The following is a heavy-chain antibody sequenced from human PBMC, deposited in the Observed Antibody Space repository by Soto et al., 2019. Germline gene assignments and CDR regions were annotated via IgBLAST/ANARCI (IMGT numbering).Heavy chain of an antibody. V-gene: IGHV3-66*01. CDR1: GFTVSSNY. CDR2: IYSGGST. CDR3: ARYNWNYRYYFDY. Sequence: GGSLRLSCAASGFTVSSNYMSWVRQAPGKGLEWVSVIYSGGSTYYADSVKGRFTISRDNSKNTLYLQMNGLRAEDTAVYYCARYNWNYRYYFDYWGQGTLVTVSS. D-gene: IGHD1-7*01. J-gene: IGHJ4*02.